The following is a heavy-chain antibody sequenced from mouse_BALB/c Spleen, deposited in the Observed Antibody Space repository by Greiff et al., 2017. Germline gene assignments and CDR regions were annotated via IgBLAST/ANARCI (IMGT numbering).Heavy chain of an antibody. CDR2: ISYSGST. V-gene: IGHV3-2*02. D-gene: IGHD4-1*01. CDR3: ARLPGNYAMDY. Sequence: EVQLQQSGPGLVKPSQSLSLTCTVTGYSITSDYAWNWIRQFPGNKLEWMGYISYSGSTSYNPSLKSRISITRDTSKNQFFLQLNSVTTEDTATYYCARLPGNYAMDYWGQGTSVTVSS. CDR1: GYSITSDYA. J-gene: IGHJ4*01.